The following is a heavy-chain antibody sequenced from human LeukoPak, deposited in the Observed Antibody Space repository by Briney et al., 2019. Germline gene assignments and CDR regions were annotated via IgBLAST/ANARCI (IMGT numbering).Heavy chain of an antibody. CDR3: TQGVSSSSRGDFDY. D-gene: IGHD6-6*01. CDR1: GFTFSSYS. V-gene: IGHV3-21*01. CDR2: ISSSSSYI. J-gene: IGHJ4*02. Sequence: GGSLRLSCAASGFTFSSYSMNWVRQAPGKGLEWVSSISSSSSYIYYAASVKGRFTISRDNAKNSLYLQMNSLRAEDTAVYYCTQGVSSSSRGDFDYWGQGTLVTVSS.